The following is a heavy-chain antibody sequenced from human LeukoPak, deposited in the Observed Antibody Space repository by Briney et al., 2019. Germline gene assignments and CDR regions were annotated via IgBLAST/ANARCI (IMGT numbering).Heavy chain of an antibody. V-gene: IGHV4-4*09. J-gene: IGHJ3*02. CDR2: IYTSGST. CDR3: ARLHGYYDSSGYWPDAFDI. D-gene: IGHD3-22*01. CDR1: GGSISSYY. Sequence: SETLSLTCTVSGGSISSYYWSWIRQPPGKGLEWIGYIYTSGSTNYNPSLKSRVTISVDTSKNQFSLKLSSVTAADTAVYYCARLHGYYDSSGYWPDAFDIWGQGTMVTVSS.